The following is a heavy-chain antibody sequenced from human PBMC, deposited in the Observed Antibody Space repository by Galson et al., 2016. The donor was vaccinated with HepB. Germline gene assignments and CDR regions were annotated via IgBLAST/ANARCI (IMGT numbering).Heavy chain of an antibody. Sequence: SVKVSCKASGNTFSSYGINWVRQAPGQGLEWMGWINTNTGNPTYAQGFIGRFVFSLDTSVSTTYLQISSRKAEDTAVYYCARGPGTTPLDYWGQGTLVTVSS. CDR2: INTNTGNP. V-gene: IGHV7-4-1*02. CDR3: ARGPGTTPLDY. J-gene: IGHJ4*02. D-gene: IGHD2-15*01. CDR1: GNTFSSYG.